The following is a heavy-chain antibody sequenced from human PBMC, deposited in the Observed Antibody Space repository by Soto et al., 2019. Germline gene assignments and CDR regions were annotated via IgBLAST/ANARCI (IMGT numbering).Heavy chain of an antibody. V-gene: IGHV6-1*01. D-gene: IGHD2-2*01. CDR2: TYYRPKWYN. Sequence: PSQTLSLTCAISGDSVSSNSAAWNWIRQSPSRGLEWLGRTYYRPKWYNDYAVSVKSRITINPDTSKNQFSLQLNSVTPEDTAVYYGARGDCSSTSCLMDVWGQGTTVTVSS. J-gene: IGHJ6*02. CDR1: GDSVSSNSAA. CDR3: ARGDCSSTSCLMDV.